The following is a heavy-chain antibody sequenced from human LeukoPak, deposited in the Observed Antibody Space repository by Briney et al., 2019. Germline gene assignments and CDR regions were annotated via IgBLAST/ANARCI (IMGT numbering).Heavy chain of an antibody. D-gene: IGHD6-13*01. Sequence: SETLSLTCTVSGGSISSGDYYWSWIRQPPGKGLEWIGYIYYSGSTYYNPSLKSRVTISVDTSKNQFSLKLSSVTAADTAVYYCARDLRLSSWYYFDYWGQGTLVTVSS. V-gene: IGHV4-30-4*08. CDR1: GGSISSGDYY. CDR3: ARDLRLSSWYYFDY. J-gene: IGHJ4*02. CDR2: IYYSGST.